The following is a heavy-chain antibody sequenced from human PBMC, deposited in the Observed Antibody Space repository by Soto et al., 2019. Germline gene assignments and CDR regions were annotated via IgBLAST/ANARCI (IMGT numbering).Heavy chain of an antibody. J-gene: IGHJ6*04. V-gene: IGHV4-4*02. CDR2: IYHSGST. CDR3: ARVVGGYYYGIDV. Sequence: QVQLQGSGPGLVKPSGTLSLTCAVCGGSISSSNWWSWVRQPPGKGLEWIGEIYHSGSTNYKPYLKSRVTISVDKSKNQFSLKQCSVTAADTAVYYCARVVGGYYYGIDVWGIGTTVTVSS. D-gene: IGHD2-2*01. CDR1: GGSISSSNW.